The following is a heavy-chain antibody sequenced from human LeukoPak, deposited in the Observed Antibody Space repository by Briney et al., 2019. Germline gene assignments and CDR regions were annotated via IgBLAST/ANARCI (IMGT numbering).Heavy chain of an antibody. CDR2: IYPGDSDT. CDR1: GYSFTSYW. D-gene: IGHD6-19*01. CDR3: ARQVFGGWYVDY. J-gene: IGHJ4*02. V-gene: IGHV5-51*01. Sequence: GGSLKISCKGSGYSFTSYWIGWVRHMAGKGLEWMGIIYPGDSDTRYSPSFQSHVTISADKSISTAYLQWSSLKASDTAMYYCARQVFGGWYVDYWGQGTLVTVSS.